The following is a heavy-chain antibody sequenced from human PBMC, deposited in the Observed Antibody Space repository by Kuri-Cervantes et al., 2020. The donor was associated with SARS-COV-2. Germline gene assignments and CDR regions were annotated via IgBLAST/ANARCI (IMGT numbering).Heavy chain of an antibody. D-gene: IGHD6-19*01. J-gene: IGHJ4*02. CDR3: ARDRFVYSSGYLLDY. V-gene: IGHV1-2*02. CDR1: GYTFTGYY. CDR2: INPNSGGT. Sequence: ASVKVSCKASGYTFTGYYMHWVRQAPGQGLEWMGWINPNSGGTNYAQKFQGRVTMTRDTSISTAYIELSWLRSDDTAVYYCARDRFVYSSGYLLDYWGQGTLVTVSS.